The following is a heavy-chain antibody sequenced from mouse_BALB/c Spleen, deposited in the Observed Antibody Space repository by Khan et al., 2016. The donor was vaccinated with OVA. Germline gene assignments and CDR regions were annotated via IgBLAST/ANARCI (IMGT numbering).Heavy chain of an antibody. V-gene: IGHV5-6*01. CDR3: ARTITTAKGEYYAMDD. J-gene: IGHJ4*01. D-gene: IGHD1-2*01. CDR1: GFTFSSYG. CDR2: ISSGGHYT. Sequence: EVKLVESGGDLVKPGGSLKLSCAASGFTFSSYGMSWVRQTPDKRLEWVATISSGGHYTYFPDSVRGRFTISRDTAKNTLYLQMSSLKSEDTAMYYCARTITTAKGEYYAMDDWGQGTSVTVSS.